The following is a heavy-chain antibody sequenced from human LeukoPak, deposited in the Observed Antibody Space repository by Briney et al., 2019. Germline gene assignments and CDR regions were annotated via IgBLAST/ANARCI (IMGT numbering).Heavy chain of an antibody. CDR2: ISGSGDNT. CDR1: GFIFSDYP. Sequence: GGSLRLSCAASGFIFSDYPMSWIRQAPGKGLEWVSTISGSGDNTYYGDSVKGRFTISRDNSKNTMYLQMNSLRAEDTAEYYCAKGSREQGYYFDYWGQGTLVTVSS. J-gene: IGHJ4*02. CDR3: AKGSREQGYYFDY. D-gene: IGHD5-24*01. V-gene: IGHV3-23*01.